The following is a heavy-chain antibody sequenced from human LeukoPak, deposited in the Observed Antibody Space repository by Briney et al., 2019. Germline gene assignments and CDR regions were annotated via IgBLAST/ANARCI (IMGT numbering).Heavy chain of an antibody. J-gene: IGHJ4*02. V-gene: IGHV4-34*01. CDR2: INHSGSA. D-gene: IGHD5-24*01. Sequence: SETLSLTCAVYGGSFSGYYWSWIRQPPGKGLEWIGEINHSGSANYNPSLKSRVTISVDTSKNQFSLKLSSVTAADTAVYYCATSKEWMATSSWGQGTLVTVSS. CDR1: GGSFSGYY. CDR3: ATSKEWMATSS.